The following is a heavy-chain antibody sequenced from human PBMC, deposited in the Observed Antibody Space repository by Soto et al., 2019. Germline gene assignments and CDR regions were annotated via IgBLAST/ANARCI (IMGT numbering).Heavy chain of an antibody. Sequence: KPSETLSLTCTVSGGSISSGGYYWSWIRQHPGKGLEWIGYIYYSGSTYYNPSLKSRVTISVDTSKNQFSLKLSSVAAADTAVYYCARETTYGAAAGTPFFDYWGQGTLVTVSS. J-gene: IGHJ4*02. CDR2: IYYSGST. CDR1: GGSISSGGYY. V-gene: IGHV4-31*03. D-gene: IGHD6-13*01. CDR3: ARETTYGAAAGTPFFDY.